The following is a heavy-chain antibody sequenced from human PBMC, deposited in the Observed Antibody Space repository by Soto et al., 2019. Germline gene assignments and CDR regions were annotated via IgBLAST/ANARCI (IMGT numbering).Heavy chain of an antibody. CDR2: ISGSGGST. CDR3: AKDRYIAAAGNPYYYYYGMDV. V-gene: IGHV3-23*01. D-gene: IGHD6-13*01. CDR1: GFTFSSYA. J-gene: IGHJ6*02. Sequence: QPGGSLRLSCAASGFTFSSYAMSWVRQAPGKGLEWVSAISGSGGSTYYADSVKGRFTISRDNSKNTLYLQMNSLRAEDTAVYYCAKDRYIAAAGNPYYYYYGMDVWGQGTTVTVSS.